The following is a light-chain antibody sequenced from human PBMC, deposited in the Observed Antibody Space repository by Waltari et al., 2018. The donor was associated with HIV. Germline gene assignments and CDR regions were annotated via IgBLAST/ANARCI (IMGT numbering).Light chain of an antibody. CDR2: DVT. V-gene: IGLV2-14*03. Sequence: QSALTQPASVSGSPGQSITISCTGTNNDVGTYNYVSWYQQHPGKAPKLMIYDVTDRPSGVSDRCSGSKSGNTASLTISGLQAEDEADYYCSSYTSSISLVFGGGTKVTVL. J-gene: IGLJ3*02. CDR3: SSYTSSISLV. CDR1: NNDVGTYNY.